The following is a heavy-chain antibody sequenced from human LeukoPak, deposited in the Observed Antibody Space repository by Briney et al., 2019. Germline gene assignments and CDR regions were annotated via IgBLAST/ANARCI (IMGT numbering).Heavy chain of an antibody. J-gene: IGHJ4*02. D-gene: IGHD2-15*01. V-gene: IGHV3-48*01. Sequence: PGGSLRLSCAASGFTFSTYTMNWVRQAPGKGLEWVSYIRGSGNDIHYADSVKGRFTISRDNAKNSLYLQMNSLRADDTALYHCARDSGSGGSCDYWGQGTLVTVSS. CDR2: IRGSGNDI. CDR1: GFTFSTYT. CDR3: ARDSGSGGSCDY.